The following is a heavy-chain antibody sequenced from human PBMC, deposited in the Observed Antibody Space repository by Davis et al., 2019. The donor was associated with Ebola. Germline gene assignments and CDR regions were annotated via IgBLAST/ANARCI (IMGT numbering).Heavy chain of an antibody. J-gene: IGHJ4*02. CDR1: GFTFSAYT. CDR3: ASGHGGMGY. D-gene: IGHD4-23*01. V-gene: IGHV3-21*01. Sequence: GESLKISCAASGFTFSAYTIHWVRQAPGKGLECVSSISSSSSYIYYTDSVKGRFTISRDNAKNSLYLQMNSLRSDDTAVYFCASGHGGMGYWGQGTLVTVSS. CDR2: ISSSSSYI.